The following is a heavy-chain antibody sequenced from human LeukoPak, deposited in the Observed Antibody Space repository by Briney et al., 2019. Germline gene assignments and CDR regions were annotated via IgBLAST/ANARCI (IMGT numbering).Heavy chain of an antibody. V-gene: IGHV4-4*07. CDR1: GGSISSYY. J-gene: IGHJ4*02. Sequence: SETLSLTCTVSGGSISSYYWSWIRQPAGKGLEWIGRIYTNGSTNYNPSLKSRVTMSVDTSKNQFSLKLSSVTAADTAVYYCCGSGWFAGPFGYWGQGALVTVSS. D-gene: IGHD6-19*01. CDR2: IYTNGST. CDR3: CGSGWFAGPFGY.